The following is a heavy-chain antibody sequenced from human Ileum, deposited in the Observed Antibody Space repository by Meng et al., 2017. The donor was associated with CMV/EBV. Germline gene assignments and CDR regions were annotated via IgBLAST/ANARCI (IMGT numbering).Heavy chain of an antibody. CDR3: VRSAAFGVVITLDY. CDR2: IVPIVGVA. CDR1: GNPFTSFG. J-gene: IGHJ4*02. V-gene: IGHV1-69*10. D-gene: IGHD3-3*01. Sequence: PGNPFTSFGISLVRPATGPGLGWMGAIVPIVGVANYAQKFQGRVSITADKSTSTAYMEVSRLISEDTAVYYCVRSAAFGVVITLDYWGQGTLVTVSS.